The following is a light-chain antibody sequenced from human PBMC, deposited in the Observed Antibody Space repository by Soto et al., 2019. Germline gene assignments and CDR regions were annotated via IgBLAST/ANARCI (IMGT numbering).Light chain of an antibody. CDR3: AAWDGGLNNVL. CDR2: GDN. J-gene: IGLJ2*01. Sequence: QLVLTQPPSASGTPGQRVTISCSGSGSSIGTNTVNWYRQLPGTAPKLLIYGDNQRPSGVPDRFSGSKSGTSASLAISGLQSEDEADYYCAAWDGGLNNVLFGGGTKLTVL. V-gene: IGLV1-44*01. CDR1: GSSIGTNT.